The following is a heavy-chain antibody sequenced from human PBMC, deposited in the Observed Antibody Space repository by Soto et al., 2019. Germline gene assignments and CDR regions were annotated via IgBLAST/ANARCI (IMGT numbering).Heavy chain of an antibody. J-gene: IGHJ4*02. CDR2: ISGSGGST. Sequence: GGSLRLSCAASGFTFSSYAMSWVRQAPGKGLEWVSAISGSGGSTYYADSVKGRFTISRDNSKNTLYLQVNSLRAEDTAVYYCAKSFSCSGGSCYSTDYWGQGTLVTVSS. CDR3: AKSFSCSGGSCYSTDY. V-gene: IGHV3-23*01. CDR1: GFTFSSYA. D-gene: IGHD2-15*01.